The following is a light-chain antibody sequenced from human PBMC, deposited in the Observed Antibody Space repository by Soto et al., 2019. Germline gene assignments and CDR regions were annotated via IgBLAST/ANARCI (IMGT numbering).Light chain of an antibody. CDR1: QVTSRY. Sequence: EKVLAQSPGTLFFSPGERDTLSCRASQVTSRYLSWYQQRPGQAPRLLIYGASSRATGIPDRFSGSGSGTDFTLTISRLEPEDFAVYYCQQYSTSPISFGQGTRLEIK. CDR2: GAS. CDR3: QQYSTSPIS. V-gene: IGKV3-20*01. J-gene: IGKJ5*01.